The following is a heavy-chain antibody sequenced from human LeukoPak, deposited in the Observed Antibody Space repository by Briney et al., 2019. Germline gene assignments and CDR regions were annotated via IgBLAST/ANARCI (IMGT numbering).Heavy chain of an antibody. D-gene: IGHD3-10*01. CDR1: GFTFSSYA. CDR3: AVLWVPPLLWFGDEFDD. Sequence: GGSLRLSCAASGFTFSSYAMSWVRQAPGKGLEWVSAISGSGGSTYYADSVKGRFTISRDNSKSTLYLQMNSLRAEDTAVYYCAVLWVPPLLWFGDEFDDWGQGTLVTVSS. V-gene: IGHV3-23*01. J-gene: IGHJ4*02. CDR2: ISGSGGST.